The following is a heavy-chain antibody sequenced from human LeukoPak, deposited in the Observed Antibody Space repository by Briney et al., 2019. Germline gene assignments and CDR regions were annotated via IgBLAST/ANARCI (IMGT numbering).Heavy chain of an antibody. D-gene: IGHD6-25*01. CDR1: GFTFGSYS. J-gene: IGHJ6*03. CDR3: ARFAAGGSYYYYMDV. CDR2: ISSGGGSI. Sequence: GGSLRLSCAASGFTFGSYSMNWVRQAPGKGLECISYISSGGGSIHYADSVKGRFTISRDNAKNSLYLQMNSLRADDTAVYYCARFAAGGSYYYYMDVWGKGTTVTVSS. V-gene: IGHV3-48*01.